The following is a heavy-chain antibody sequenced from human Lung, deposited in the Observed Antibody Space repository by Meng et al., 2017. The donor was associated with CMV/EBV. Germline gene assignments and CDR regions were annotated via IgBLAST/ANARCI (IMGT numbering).Heavy chain of an antibody. Sequence: GSXRLXCAVYGGSFSGYYWSWIRQPPGKGLEWIGEINHSGSTNYNPSLKSRVTISVDTSKNQFSLKLSSVTTADTAVYYCARGYIVVVPAAMLRSGLYGMDVWXQGTXVTVAS. D-gene: IGHD2-2*01. CDR2: INHSGST. V-gene: IGHV4-34*01. J-gene: IGHJ6*02. CDR1: GGSFSGYY. CDR3: ARGYIVVVPAAMLRSGLYGMDV.